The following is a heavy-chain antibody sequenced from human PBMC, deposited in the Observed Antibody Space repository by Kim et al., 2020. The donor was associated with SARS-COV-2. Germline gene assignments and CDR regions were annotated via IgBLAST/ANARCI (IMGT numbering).Heavy chain of an antibody. Sequence: SETLSLTCTVSGASISSDEYRWSWIRQTPGGGLEWIGYIHSSGRTYYNPSLKSRLTISVDASQNLFSLELSSVTAADTAVYYCARDKQQLVRDYWGQGTLVTVSS. D-gene: IGHD6-13*01. V-gene: IGHV4-30-4*01. CDR3: ARDKQQLVRDY. CDR2: IHSSGRT. CDR1: GASISSDEYR. J-gene: IGHJ4*02.